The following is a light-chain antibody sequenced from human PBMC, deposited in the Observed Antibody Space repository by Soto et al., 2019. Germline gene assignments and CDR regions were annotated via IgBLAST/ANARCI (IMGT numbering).Light chain of an antibody. Sequence: DTQMTQSPSSLSASVGERVTITCRASQSIGNYLSWYAQKPGKAPKLLIYGASSLQSGVPSRFSGSGSGTYFTLTINNLQHEDFATYYCQQSDNIPFTFGQGTKLEI. CDR2: GAS. CDR1: QSIGNY. CDR3: QQSDNIPFT. J-gene: IGKJ2*01. V-gene: IGKV1-39*01.